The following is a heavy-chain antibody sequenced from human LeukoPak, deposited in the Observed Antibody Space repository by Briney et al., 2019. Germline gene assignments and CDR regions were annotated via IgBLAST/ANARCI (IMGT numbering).Heavy chain of an antibody. V-gene: IGHV3-30*18. CDR2: ISYDGSNK. J-gene: IGHJ4*02. CDR1: GFTFSSYG. D-gene: IGHD1-1*01. Sequence: GGSLRLSCAASGFTFSSYGMHWVRQAPGKGLEWVAVISYDGSNKNYADSVKGRFTISRDNSKNTLYLQMNSLRAEDTAVYYCGKRKKWNADYWGQGTLVTVSS. CDR3: GKRKKWNADY.